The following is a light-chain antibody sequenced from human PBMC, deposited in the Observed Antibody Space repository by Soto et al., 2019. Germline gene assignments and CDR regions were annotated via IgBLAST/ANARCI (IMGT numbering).Light chain of an antibody. Sequence: DVVMTQTPLSLSVAPGQPASISCKSSQSLLHITGEPFLFWYLQKPGQSPQLLIYEVSTRVSGVPDRFSGSGSGTDFKLEISRVETDDVGIYYCMHITQLPPTLGQGTRLVIE. J-gene: IGKJ5*01. CDR3: MHITQLPPT. CDR2: EVS. V-gene: IGKV2D-29*02. CDR1: QSLLHITGEPF.